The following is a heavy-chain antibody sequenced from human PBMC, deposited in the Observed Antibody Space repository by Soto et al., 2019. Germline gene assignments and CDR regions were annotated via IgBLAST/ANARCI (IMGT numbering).Heavy chain of an antibody. D-gene: IGHD6-13*01. J-gene: IGHJ4*02. V-gene: IGHV1-69*12. Sequence: QVQLVQSGAEVKKPGSSVKVSCKASGGTFSSYAISWVRQAPGQGLEWMGVIIPIFGTANYAQQFQGSVTITADECTSTAYMELSSLRSEDTAVYYCARAAYSSSWSRCYPYWGQGTLVTVSS. CDR3: ARAAYSSSWSRCYPY. CDR1: GGTFSSYA. CDR2: IIPIFGTA.